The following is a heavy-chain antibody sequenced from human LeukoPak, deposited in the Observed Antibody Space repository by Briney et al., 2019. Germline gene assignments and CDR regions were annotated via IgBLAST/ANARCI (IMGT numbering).Heavy chain of an antibody. CDR1: GGTFNNFA. D-gene: IGHD3-3*01. J-gene: IGHJ4*02. CDR3: ASPVKYYDTWSGYPPFDY. V-gene: IGHV1-69*13. Sequence: GASVKVSCKASGGTFNNFAISWVRQAPGQGLEWVGGIIPMSGTANYALKFQGRVTITADESTSTAYMELSSLRSEDTAIYYCASPVKYYDTWSGYPPFDYWGQGALVTVSS. CDR2: IIPMSGTA.